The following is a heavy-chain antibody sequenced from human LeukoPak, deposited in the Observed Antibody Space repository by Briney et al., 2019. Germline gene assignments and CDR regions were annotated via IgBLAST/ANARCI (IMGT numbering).Heavy chain of an antibody. D-gene: IGHD2/OR15-2a*01. V-gene: IGHV3-23*01. CDR1: GFTFSSYV. Sequence: GGSLRLSCAASGFTFSSYVMSWVRQAPGKGLEWVSATVGNGGSTYYADSVKGRFTISRDNSKNTLYLQMNSLRAEDTALYYCARNEYETLDYWGQGTLVTVSS. CDR3: ARNEYETLDY. J-gene: IGHJ4*02. CDR2: TVGNGGST.